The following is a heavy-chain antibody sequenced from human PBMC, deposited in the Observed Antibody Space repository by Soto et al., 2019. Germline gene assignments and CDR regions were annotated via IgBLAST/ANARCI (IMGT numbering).Heavy chain of an antibody. V-gene: IGHV1-69*02. Sequence: QVQLVQSGAEVKKPGSSVKVSCKPSGGTFSSNTIRWVRQAPGQGPEWMGRIIPILGVTTYAPQFQDRVIMTADTSTNTAHMELSSLRSSDTAVYYCARSSQPGGRSGTFDFWGQGTLVIVSS. J-gene: IGHJ4*02. D-gene: IGHD1-7*01. CDR1: GGTFSSNT. CDR3: ARSSQPGGRSGTFDF. CDR2: IIPILGVT.